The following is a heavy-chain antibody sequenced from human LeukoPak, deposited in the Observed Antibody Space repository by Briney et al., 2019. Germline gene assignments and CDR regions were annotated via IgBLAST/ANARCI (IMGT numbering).Heavy chain of an antibody. CDR2: ISGSGGST. D-gene: IGHD5-12*01. J-gene: IGHJ4*02. CDR3: ARGPSGYHNT. V-gene: IGHV3-23*01. CDR1: GFTFSDYY. Sequence: PGGSLRLSCAASGFTFSDYYMNWIRQAPGKGLEWVSAISGSGGSTYYADSVKGRFTISRDNSKNTLYLQMNSLRAEDTAVYYCARGPSGYHNTGGQGTLVTVSS.